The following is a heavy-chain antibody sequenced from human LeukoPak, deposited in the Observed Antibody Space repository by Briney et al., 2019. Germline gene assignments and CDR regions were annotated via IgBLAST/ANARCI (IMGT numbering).Heavy chain of an antibody. Sequence: PSETLSLTCAVSGGSISSSNWWSWVRQPPGKGLEWIGEIYHSGSTNYNPSLKSRVTISVDKSKNQFSLKLSSVTAADTAVYYCARVESWESNISNYLDYWGQGTLVTVSS. CDR2: IYHSGST. J-gene: IGHJ4*02. CDR1: GGSISSSNW. D-gene: IGHD3-10*01. CDR3: ARVESWESNISNYLDY. V-gene: IGHV4-4*02.